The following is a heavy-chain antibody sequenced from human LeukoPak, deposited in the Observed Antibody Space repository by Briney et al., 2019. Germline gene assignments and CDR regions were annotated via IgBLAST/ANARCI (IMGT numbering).Heavy chain of an antibody. V-gene: IGHV4-31*03. D-gene: IGHD4/OR15-4a*01. CDR2: IHYSGST. J-gene: IGHJ4*02. CDR1: GASISSGGYY. Sequence: SETLSLTCTVSGASISSGGYYWTWIRQHPGKGLEWIGYIHYSGSTYYNPSLKSLKSRVTISVDTSKSQFSLKLSSVTAADTAVYYCARDAKREFLDDWGQGTLVIVSS. CDR3: ARDAKREFLDD.